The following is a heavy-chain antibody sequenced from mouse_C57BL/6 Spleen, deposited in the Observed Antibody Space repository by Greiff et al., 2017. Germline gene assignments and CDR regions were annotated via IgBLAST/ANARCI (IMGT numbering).Heavy chain of an antibody. V-gene: IGHV5-9-1*02. D-gene: IGHD2-3*01. J-gene: IGHJ4*01. CDR3: TRDGIDDGYYDY. CDR1: GFTFSSYA. CDR2: ISSGGDYI. Sequence: EVKLMESGEGLVKPGGSLKLSCAASGFTFSSYAMSWVRQTPEKRLEWVAYISSGGDYIYYADTVKGRFTISRDNARDTLYLQMSSLKSEDTAMYYCTRDGIDDGYYDYWGQGTSGTVSS.